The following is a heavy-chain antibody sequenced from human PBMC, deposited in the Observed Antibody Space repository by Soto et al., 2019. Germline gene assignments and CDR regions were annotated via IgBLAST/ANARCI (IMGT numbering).Heavy chain of an antibody. D-gene: IGHD3-22*01. Sequence: SETLSLTCTVSGDSVTSGNYYWSWIRQPPGKGLEWIGHIYYSGSTNYSPSLKSRVTISLDTPNNQFSLKVTSVTAADTALYYCAKGRGALTVVSNWFDPWGQGTLVTVSS. CDR3: AKGRGALTVVSNWFDP. J-gene: IGHJ5*02. V-gene: IGHV4-61*01. CDR1: GDSVTSGNYY. CDR2: IYYSGST.